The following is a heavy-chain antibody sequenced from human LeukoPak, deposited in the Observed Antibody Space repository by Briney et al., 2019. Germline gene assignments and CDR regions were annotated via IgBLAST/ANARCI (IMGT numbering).Heavy chain of an antibody. Sequence: GGSLRLSCAASGFTFSSYAMSWVRQAPGKGLEWVSAISGSGGSTYYADSVKGRFTISRDNSKNTLYLQMNSLRAEDTAVYYCARGTRPFMIYYYYGMDVWGQGTTVTVSS. V-gene: IGHV3-23*01. CDR1: GFTFSSYA. CDR2: ISGSGGST. D-gene: IGHD3-16*01. J-gene: IGHJ6*02. CDR3: ARGTRPFMIYYYYGMDV.